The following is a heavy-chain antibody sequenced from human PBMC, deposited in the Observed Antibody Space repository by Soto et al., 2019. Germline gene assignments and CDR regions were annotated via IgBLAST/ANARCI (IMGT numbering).Heavy chain of an antibody. CDR1: GFTFSDYG. D-gene: IGHD3-3*01. V-gene: IGHV3-23*01. CDR3: VKGPYSSWSGDPSLDF. J-gene: IGHJ4*02. CDR2: IGASGRST. Sequence: GGSLRLSCAGSGFTFSDYGMSWVRQAPGKGPEWVSVIGASGRSTFYPDSVKGRFFISRDNSKNTLYLQISSLRVDDTPIYYCVKGPYSSWSGDPSLDFWGQGTLVTVSS.